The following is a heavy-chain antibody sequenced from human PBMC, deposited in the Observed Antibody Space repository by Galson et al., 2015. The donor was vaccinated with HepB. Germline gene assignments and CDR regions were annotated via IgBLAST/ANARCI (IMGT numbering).Heavy chain of an antibody. Sequence: SLRLSCAASGFTFSSYAMSWVRQAPGKGLEWVSAISGSGGSTYYADSVKGRFTISRDNSKNTLYLQMNSLRAEDTAVYYCAKDLPHNYDFWSGYGSPAWTHHRYYGMDVWGQGTTVTVSS. J-gene: IGHJ6*02. CDR2: ISGSGGST. D-gene: IGHD3-3*01. CDR1: GFTFSSYA. CDR3: AKDLPHNYDFWSGYGSPAWTHHRYYGMDV. V-gene: IGHV3-23*01.